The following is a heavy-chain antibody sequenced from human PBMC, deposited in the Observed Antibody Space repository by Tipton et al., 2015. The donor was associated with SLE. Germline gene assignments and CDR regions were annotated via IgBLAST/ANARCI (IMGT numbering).Heavy chain of an antibody. Sequence: SLRLSCAASGFTFSGYAMYWVRQAPGKGLEWVANIKQDGSEKYYVDSVKGRFTISRDNAKNSLYLQMNSPRAEDTAVYYCARDGEWLRFDPHWGFDYWGQGTLVTVSS. CDR1: GFTFSGYA. D-gene: IGHD5-12*01. CDR3: ARDGEWLRFDPHWGFDY. J-gene: IGHJ4*02. CDR2: IKQDGSEK. V-gene: IGHV3-7*01.